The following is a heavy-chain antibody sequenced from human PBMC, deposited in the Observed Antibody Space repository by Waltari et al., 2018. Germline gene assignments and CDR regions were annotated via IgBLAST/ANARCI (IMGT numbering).Heavy chain of an antibody. Sequence: QVQLQESGPGPVKPSETLSLTCTVSGGSISSHYWSWIRQPPGKGLEWIGYIYYSGSTNYTPSLKSRVTISVDTSKNQFSLKLSAVTAADTAVYYCARGPNDYGAINHYYFDYWGQGTLVTVSS. CDR3: ARGPNDYGAINHYYFDY. CDR2: IYYSGST. CDR1: GGSISSHY. D-gene: IGHD4-17*01. J-gene: IGHJ4*02. V-gene: IGHV4-59*11.